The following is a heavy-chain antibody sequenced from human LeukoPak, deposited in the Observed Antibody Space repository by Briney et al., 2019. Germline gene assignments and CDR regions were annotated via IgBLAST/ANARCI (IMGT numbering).Heavy chain of an antibody. CDR1: GGSFSGYY. J-gene: IGHJ3*02. D-gene: IGHD3-22*01. CDR2: INHSGST. CDR3: ARLYYYDSSGYSSGAFDI. Sequence: KASETLSLTCAVYGGSFSGYYWSWIRQPPGKGLEWIGEINHSGSTNYNPSLKSRVTISVDTSKNQFSLKLSSVTAADTAVYYCARLYYYDSSGYSSGAFDIWGQGTMVTVSS. V-gene: IGHV4-34*01.